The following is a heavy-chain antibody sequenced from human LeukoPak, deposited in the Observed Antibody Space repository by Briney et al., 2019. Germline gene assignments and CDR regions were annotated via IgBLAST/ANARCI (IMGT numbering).Heavy chain of an antibody. CDR3: ASDTYYDILTGYYMAYYMDV. CDR2: IIPIFGTA. J-gene: IGHJ6*03. Sequence: SVKVSCKASGGTFISYAISWVRQAPGQGLEWMGGIIPIFGTANYAPKFQGRVTITADESTSTAYMELSSLRSEDTAVYYCASDTYYDILTGYYMAYYMDVWGKGTTVTVSS. CDR1: GGTFISYA. D-gene: IGHD3-9*01. V-gene: IGHV1-69*01.